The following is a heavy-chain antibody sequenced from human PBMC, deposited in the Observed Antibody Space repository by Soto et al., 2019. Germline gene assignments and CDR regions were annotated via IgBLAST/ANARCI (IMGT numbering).Heavy chain of an antibody. CDR2: LYYNVGT. V-gene: IGHV4-39*01. CDR1: GSSISSSGYY. D-gene: IGHD5-12*01. CDR3: ARLPSRHWLDY. J-gene: IGHJ4*02. Sequence: SETLSLTCTVSGSSISSSGYYWGWIRQPPGRGLEWIGSLYYNVGTYYNPSLKGRVTISADTSANQFSLMVNSVTAAATAIYYCARLPSRHWLDYLGQGTLVTVSS.